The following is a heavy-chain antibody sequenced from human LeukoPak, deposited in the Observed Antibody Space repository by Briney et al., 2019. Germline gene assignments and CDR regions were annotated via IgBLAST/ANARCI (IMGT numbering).Heavy chain of an antibody. D-gene: IGHD3-10*02. CDR3: AELGITMIGGV. CDR1: GFTFNTYS. Sequence: PGGFLRLSCAASGFTFNTYSMNWVRQAPGKGLEWVSYIGSSGSTIYYADSVKGRFTISRDNAKNSLYLQMNSLRAEDTAVYYCAELGITMIGGVWGKGTTVTISS. CDR2: IGSSGSTI. V-gene: IGHV3-48*04. J-gene: IGHJ6*04.